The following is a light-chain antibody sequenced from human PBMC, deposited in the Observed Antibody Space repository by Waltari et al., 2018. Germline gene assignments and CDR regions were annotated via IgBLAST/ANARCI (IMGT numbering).Light chain of an antibody. CDR1: QSILFTARNKSY. CDR2: LAS. J-gene: IGKJ1*01. V-gene: IGKV4-1*01. CDR3: QQYYVTPRT. Sequence: IVMTQSPDSLAVSLGERATINCKSSQSILFTARNKSYLAWYQQKPGQPPKLLIYLASTRESGVPDRFSGTGSGTDFTLTISSLQAEDVAVYYCQQYYVTPRTFGQGTKVEI.